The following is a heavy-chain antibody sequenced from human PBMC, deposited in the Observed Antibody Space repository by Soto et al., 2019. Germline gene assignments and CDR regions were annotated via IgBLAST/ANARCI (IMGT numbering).Heavy chain of an antibody. V-gene: IGHV4-34*01. CDR2: INHSGST. Sequence: SETLSLTCAVYGGSFSGYYWSWIRQPPGKGLEWIGEINHSGSTNYNPSLKSRVTISVDTCKNQFSLKLSSVTAADTAVYYCARDNRVNIAAAGRYYYYYGMDVWGQGTTVTVSS. J-gene: IGHJ6*02. CDR3: ARDNRVNIAAAGRYYYYYGMDV. D-gene: IGHD6-13*01. CDR1: GGSFSGYY.